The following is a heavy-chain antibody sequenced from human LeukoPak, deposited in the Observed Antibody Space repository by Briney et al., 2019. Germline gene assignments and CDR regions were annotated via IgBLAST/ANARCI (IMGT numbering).Heavy chain of an antibody. Sequence: GGSLRLSCAASGFTFSSYGMHWVRQAPGKGLEWVAVISYDGSNKYYADSVKGRFTISRDNSKNTLHLQINSLRAEDTAVYYCAKISPTILYDSRGWFDPWGQGTLVTVSS. CDR2: ISYDGSNK. V-gene: IGHV3-30*18. CDR1: GFTFSSYG. CDR3: AKISPTILYDSRGWFDP. J-gene: IGHJ5*02. D-gene: IGHD2-8*01.